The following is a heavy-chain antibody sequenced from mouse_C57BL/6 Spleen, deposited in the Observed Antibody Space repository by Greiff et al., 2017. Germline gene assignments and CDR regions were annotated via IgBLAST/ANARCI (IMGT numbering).Heavy chain of an antibody. CDR3: AKSFYDDGYYAMDY. CDR1: GFSLTSYG. CDR2: IWRGGST. Sequence: QVQLQQSGPGLVQPSQSLSITCTVSGFSLTSYGVHWVRQSPGKGLEWLGVIWRGGSTDYNAAFMSRLSITKDNSKSQVFFKMNSLQADDTARYYCAKSFYDDGYYAMDYWGQGTSVTVSS. V-gene: IGHV2-5*01. J-gene: IGHJ4*01. D-gene: IGHD2-12*01.